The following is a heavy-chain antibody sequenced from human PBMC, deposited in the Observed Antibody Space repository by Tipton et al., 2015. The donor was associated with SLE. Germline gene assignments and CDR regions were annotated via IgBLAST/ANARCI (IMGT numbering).Heavy chain of an antibody. J-gene: IGHJ4*02. CDR3: ARGGGIAAVDY. D-gene: IGHD6-13*01. V-gene: IGHV4-34*01. Sequence: LRLSCAASGFTFSDYYMSWIRQAPGKGLECIGEINHSGSTNYNPSLKSRVTISVDTSKNQFSLKLSSVTAADTAVYYCARGGGIAAVDYWGQGTLVTVSS. CDR2: INHSGST. CDR1: GFTFSDYY.